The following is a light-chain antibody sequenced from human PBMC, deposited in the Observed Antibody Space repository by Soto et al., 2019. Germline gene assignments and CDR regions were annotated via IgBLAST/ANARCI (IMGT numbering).Light chain of an antibody. CDR2: EIS. Sequence: QSALTQPASGSGSPRQSITISCTGTSSDIGGYNFVSWYQQHPRKAPKLMIYEISSRHSGVSNRFSGSASGNTASLTISGLKAEDEALDYCSSYASSNPLLCGGGTKLTVL. CDR1: SSDIGGYNF. J-gene: IGLJ2*01. V-gene: IGLV2-14*01. CDR3: SSYASSNPLL.